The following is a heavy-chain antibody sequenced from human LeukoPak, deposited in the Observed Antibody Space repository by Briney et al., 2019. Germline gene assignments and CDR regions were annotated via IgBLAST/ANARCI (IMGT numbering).Heavy chain of an antibody. Sequence: GGSLRLSCAASGFTFSDYYMTWIRQAPGKGLEWVSYISSSSSYIYYADSVKGRFTISRDNAKNSLYLQMNSLRAEDTAVYYCARVLGGNPRDYYMDVWGKGTTVTISS. V-gene: IGHV3-11*06. CDR3: ARVLGGNPRDYYMDV. CDR1: GFTFSDYY. J-gene: IGHJ6*03. CDR2: ISSSSSYI. D-gene: IGHD4-23*01.